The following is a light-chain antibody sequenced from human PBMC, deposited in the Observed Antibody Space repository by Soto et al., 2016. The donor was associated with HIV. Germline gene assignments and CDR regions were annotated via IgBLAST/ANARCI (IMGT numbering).Light chain of an antibody. Sequence: DIQMTQSPSSLSASVGDRVTITCRTSQSISGYLNWYQQKPGKAPKLLIYAASSLQSGVPSRFSGSGSGTDFTLTISSLQPEDFATYYCQQSYTTPRYTFGQGTILEIK. J-gene: IGKJ2*01. V-gene: IGKV1-39*01. CDR3: QQSYTTPRYT. CDR2: AAS. CDR1: QSISGY.